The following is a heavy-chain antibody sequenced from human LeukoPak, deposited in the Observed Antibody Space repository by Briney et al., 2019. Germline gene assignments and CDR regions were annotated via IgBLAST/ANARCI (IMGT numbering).Heavy chain of an antibody. V-gene: IGHV3-7*01. J-gene: IGHJ4*02. CDR3: ARSDSIDSVDY. CDR2: INHHGSDK. Sequence: GGSPRLSCAASGFAFSIYWMSWVRQAPGKGLEWVANINHHGSDKWYVDSVKGRFTIARDNTDNSLSLQMNSLRVEDTAVYYCARSDSIDSVDYWGQGTLITVSS. CDR1: GFAFSIYW. D-gene: IGHD2-21*01.